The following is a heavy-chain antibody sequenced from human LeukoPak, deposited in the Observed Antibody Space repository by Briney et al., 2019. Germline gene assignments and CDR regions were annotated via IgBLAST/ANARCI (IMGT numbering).Heavy chain of an antibody. D-gene: IGHD4-23*01. V-gene: IGHV4-39*07. CDR2: IYYSGST. CDR3: ARDRTTVVTSLDYYFDY. J-gene: IGHJ4*02. CDR1: GGSISSGSYY. Sequence: SQTLSLTCTVSGGSISSGSYYWGWIRQPPGKGLEWIGSIYYSGSTYYNPSLKSRVTISVDTSKNQFSLKLSSVTAADTAVYYCARDRTTVVTSLDYYFDYWGQGTLVTVSS.